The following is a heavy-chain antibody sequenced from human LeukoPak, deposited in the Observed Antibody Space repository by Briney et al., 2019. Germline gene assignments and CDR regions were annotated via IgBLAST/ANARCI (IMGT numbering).Heavy chain of an antibody. D-gene: IGHD6-19*01. CDR2: SNWNGGST. V-gene: IGHV3-20*04. Sequence: GGSLRLSCAASGFTFDDYGMSWVRQAPGKGLEWVSGSNWNGGSTGYADSVKGRFTISRDDAKNSLYLQMNSLRAEDTALYYCARTHGYTSGWFGSYSGSLDWFDPWGQGTLVTVSS. J-gene: IGHJ5*02. CDR3: ARTHGYTSGWFGSYSGSLDWFDP. CDR1: GFTFDDYG.